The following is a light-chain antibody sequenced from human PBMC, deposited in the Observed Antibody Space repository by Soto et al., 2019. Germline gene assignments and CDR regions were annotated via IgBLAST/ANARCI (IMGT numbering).Light chain of an antibody. CDR3: QQTHAVPLT. V-gene: IGKV3-11*01. Sequence: EIVLTQSPATLSLSPGERATLSCMASQPIADYLNWYQQKPGEAPKVLIFGASSLRSGVPSRFSGSGYGTDFTLTINNLQPEDFATYYCQQTHAVPLTFGQGTRLEIK. CDR1: QPIADY. J-gene: IGKJ5*01. CDR2: GAS.